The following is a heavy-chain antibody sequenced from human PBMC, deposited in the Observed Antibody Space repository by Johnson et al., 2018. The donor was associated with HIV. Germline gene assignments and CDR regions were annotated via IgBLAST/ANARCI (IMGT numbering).Heavy chain of an antibody. J-gene: IGHJ3*02. D-gene: IGHD6-19*01. CDR2: ISSSGSTI. V-gene: IGHV3-11*04. CDR1: GFTFNDYY. CDR3: AREHSSGCSGADAFDI. Sequence: VQVVESGGGLVKPGGSLRLSCAASGFTFNDYYMSWIRQAPGKGLEWVSYISSSGSTIYYADSVKGRFTISRDNAKNSLYLQMNSLKAEDTAVYYCAREHSSGCSGADAFDIWGQGTMVTVSS.